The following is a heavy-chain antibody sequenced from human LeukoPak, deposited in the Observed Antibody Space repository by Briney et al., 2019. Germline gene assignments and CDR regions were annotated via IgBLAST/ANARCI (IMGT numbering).Heavy chain of an antibody. V-gene: IGHV3-30-3*01. Sequence: GRSLRLPCAASGFTFSSYRMHWVRQAPGKGLEWVAVISYDGSNKYYADSVKGRFTISRDNAKNSLYLQMNSLRAEDTAVYYCARDINNYYDSSGYYEGDYWGQGTLVTVSS. J-gene: IGHJ4*02. CDR1: GFTFSSYR. CDR2: ISYDGSNK. D-gene: IGHD3-22*01. CDR3: ARDINNYYDSSGYYEGDY.